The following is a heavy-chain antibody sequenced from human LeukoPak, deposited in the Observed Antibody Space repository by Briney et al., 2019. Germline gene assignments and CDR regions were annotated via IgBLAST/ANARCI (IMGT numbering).Heavy chain of an antibody. D-gene: IGHD2-2*01. J-gene: IGHJ4*02. CDR3: ASPFPTDCSSTSCSIDY. V-gene: IGHV4-39*01. CDR2: IYYSGST. CDR1: GGSISSSSYY. Sequence: SETLSLTCTVSGGSISSSSYYWGWIRQPPGKGLEWIGSIYYSGSTYYNPSLKSRVTISVDTSKNQFSLKLSSVTAADTAVYYSASPFPTDCSSTSCSIDYWGQGTLVTVSS.